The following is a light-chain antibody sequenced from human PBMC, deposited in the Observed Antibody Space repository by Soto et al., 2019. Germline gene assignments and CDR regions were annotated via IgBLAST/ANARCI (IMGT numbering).Light chain of an antibody. CDR3: QQNNSYFSYI. CDR1: QSISNW. Sequence: DIQMTQSPSTLSASVGDRVTITCRASQSISNWLAWYQQKPGKAPKLLIYKASSLESGVPSRFSGSGSGTEFTLTISSLQHDDVATYYCQQNNSYFSYIFGQGTKLDIK. V-gene: IGKV1-5*03. CDR2: KAS. J-gene: IGKJ2*01.